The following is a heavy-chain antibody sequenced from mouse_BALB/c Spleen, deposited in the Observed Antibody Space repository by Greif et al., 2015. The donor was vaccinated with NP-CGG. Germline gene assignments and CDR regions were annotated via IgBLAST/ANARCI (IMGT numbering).Heavy chain of an antibody. V-gene: IGHV14-3*02. CDR3: ARWDWYFDV. CDR1: GFNIKDTY. Sequence: VQLKQSGAELVKPGASVKLSCTASGFNIKDTYMHWVKQRPEQGLEWIGRIDPANGNTKYDPKFQGKATITADTSSNTAYLQLSSLTSEATAVYYCARWDWYFDVWGAGTTVSVSS. CDR2: IDPANGNT. J-gene: IGHJ1*01.